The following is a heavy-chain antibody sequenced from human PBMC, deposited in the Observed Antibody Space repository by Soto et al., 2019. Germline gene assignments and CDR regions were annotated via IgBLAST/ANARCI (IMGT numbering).Heavy chain of an antibody. V-gene: IGHV3-66*01. CDR1: GFTVSSNY. CDR2: IYSGGST. CDR3: AREQGGYSYGYYYYYYGMDV. D-gene: IGHD5-18*01. Sequence: GGSLRLSCAASGFTVSSNYMSWVRQAPGKGLEWVSVIYSGGSTYYADSVKGRFTISRDNSKNTLYLQMNSLRAEDTAVYYCAREQGGYSYGYYYYYYGMDVWGQGTTVTVS. J-gene: IGHJ6*02.